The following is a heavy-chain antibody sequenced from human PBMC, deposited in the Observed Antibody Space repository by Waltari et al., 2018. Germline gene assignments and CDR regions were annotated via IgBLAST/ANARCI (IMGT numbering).Heavy chain of an antibody. D-gene: IGHD1-26*01. J-gene: IGHJ5*02. Sequence: EVQLLESGGTIVQPGGSLKVACAASGLNFGSSWMHWVRQTPGKGLRWVSDSNYDGTQTKYADSVRGRFTISRDNAKSTLYLQMTDLRAEDTAVYFCVRARWDYLYFDTWGQGTLVTVSS. V-gene: IGHV3-74*01. CDR3: VRARWDYLYFDT. CDR2: SNYDGTQT. CDR1: GLNFGSSW.